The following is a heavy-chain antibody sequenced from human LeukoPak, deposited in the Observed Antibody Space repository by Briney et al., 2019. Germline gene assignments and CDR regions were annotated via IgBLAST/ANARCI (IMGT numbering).Heavy chain of an antibody. Sequence: SETLSLTCTVSGYSISSGYYWSWIRQPPGKGLEWIGYIYYSGSTNYNPSLESRVTISVDTSKNQFSLKLSSVTAADTAVYYCARVLGNYCSSTSCYDYYYGMDVWGQGTTVTVSS. D-gene: IGHD2-2*01. V-gene: IGHV4-61*01. CDR3: ARVLGNYCSSTSCYDYYYGMDV. J-gene: IGHJ6*02. CDR1: GYSISSGYY. CDR2: IYYSGST.